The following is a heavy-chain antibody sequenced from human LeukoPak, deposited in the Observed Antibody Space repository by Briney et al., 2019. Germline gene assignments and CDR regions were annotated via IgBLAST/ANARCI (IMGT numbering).Heavy chain of an antibody. CDR3: AKSPPFMHVTFYLDY. D-gene: IGHD1-14*01. V-gene: IGHV3-23*01. CDR2: ITGSGTKA. CDR1: GFTFSSYA. Sequence: PGGSLRLSCAASGFTFSSYAMSWVRQAPGKGLEWVSVITGSGTKAYYADSVRGRFTISRDNSKNTLYLQMSSLKAEDTALYYCAKSPPFMHVTFYLDYWGQGALVAVSS. J-gene: IGHJ4*02.